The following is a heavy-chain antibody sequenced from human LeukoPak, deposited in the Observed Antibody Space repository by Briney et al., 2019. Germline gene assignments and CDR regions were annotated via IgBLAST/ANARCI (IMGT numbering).Heavy chain of an antibody. D-gene: IGHD5-12*01. CDR3: AREQGGGYDN. CDR1: GYTFTGYY. CDR2: IIPIFGTA. J-gene: IGHJ4*02. Sequence: GASVKVSCKASGYTFTGYYMHWVRQAPGQGLEWMGGIIPIFGTANYAQKFQGRVTITADESTSTAYMELSSLRSEDTAVYYCAREQGGGYDNWGQGTLVTVSS. V-gene: IGHV1-69*13.